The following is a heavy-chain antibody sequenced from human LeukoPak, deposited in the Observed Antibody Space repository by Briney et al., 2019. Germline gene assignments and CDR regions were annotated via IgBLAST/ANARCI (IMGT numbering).Heavy chain of an antibody. Sequence: SETLSLTCTVSGGSISSSSYYWGWIRQPPGKGLEWIGTIYYSGSTYYNPSLKSRVTISVDTSKNQFSLKLSSVTAADTAVYYCARDTAVYYYGSGSQPFDYWGQGTLVTVSS. V-gene: IGHV4-39*07. CDR3: ARDTAVYYYGSGSQPFDY. CDR2: IYYSGST. CDR1: GGSISSSSYY. J-gene: IGHJ4*02. D-gene: IGHD3-10*01.